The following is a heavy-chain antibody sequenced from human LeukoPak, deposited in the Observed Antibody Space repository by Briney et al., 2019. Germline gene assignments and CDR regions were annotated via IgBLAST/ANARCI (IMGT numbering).Heavy chain of an antibody. D-gene: IGHD3-3*01. J-gene: IGHJ5*02. CDR2: ISPNSGGT. CDR3: ARSELRFSPFDP. Sequence: ASVKVSCRASGYTFTDYYMQWVRQAPGQGLEWMGWISPNSGGTNYAQKFQDRVTMTRDTSISTVYMEVSRLILDDTAVYYCARSELRFSPFDPWGQGTLVTVSS. V-gene: IGHV1-2*02. CDR1: GYTFTDYY.